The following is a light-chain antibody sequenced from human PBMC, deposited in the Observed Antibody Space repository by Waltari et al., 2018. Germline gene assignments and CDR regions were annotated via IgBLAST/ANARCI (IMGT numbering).Light chain of an antibody. CDR3: QQHGTLPAT. CDR1: QTVGSSS. J-gene: IGKJ1*01. V-gene: IGKV3-20*01. Sequence: EIVLTQSPGTASLSPGERVTLSCRASQTVGSSSLAWYQQKPGQAPRLVIYRASRRAPGIPDRFSVSGSGTDFSLTISRLEPEDFAVYYCQQHGTLPATFGQGTKVEIK. CDR2: RAS.